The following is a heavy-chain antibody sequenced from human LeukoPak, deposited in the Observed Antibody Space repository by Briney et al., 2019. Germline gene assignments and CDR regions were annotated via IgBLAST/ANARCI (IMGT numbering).Heavy chain of an antibody. J-gene: IGHJ6*03. CDR3: ARTRVSSWYLYYYMDV. Sequence: GASVKVSCKASGGTFSSYAISWVRQAPGQGLEWMGGIIPIFGTANYAQKFQGRVTITADESTSTAYMELSSLRSEDTAVYYCARTRVSSWYLYYYMDVWGKGTTVTVSS. CDR1: GGTFSSYA. D-gene: IGHD6-13*01. V-gene: IGHV1-69*13. CDR2: IIPIFGTA.